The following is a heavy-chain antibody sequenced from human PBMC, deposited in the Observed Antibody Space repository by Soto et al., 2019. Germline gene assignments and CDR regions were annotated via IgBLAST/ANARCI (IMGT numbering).Heavy chain of an antibody. Sequence: SETLSLTCTVSGGSISSGGYYWSWIRQHPGKGLEWIGSIFYSGTTYYNPSLKGRITISIDTSKNQFSLRLTSVTAADTAVYYCARDWVHERWFDPWGQGTLVTVSS. CDR1: GGSISSGGYY. CDR2: IFYSGTT. V-gene: IGHV4-30-4*08. D-gene: IGHD1-1*01. J-gene: IGHJ5*02. CDR3: ARDWVHERWFDP.